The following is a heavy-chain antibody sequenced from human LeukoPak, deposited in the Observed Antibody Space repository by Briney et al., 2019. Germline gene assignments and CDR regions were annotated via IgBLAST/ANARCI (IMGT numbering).Heavy chain of an antibody. V-gene: IGHV3-23*01. D-gene: IGHD4-17*01. J-gene: IGHJ4*02. CDR3: AKGHGDYGGNYFNY. CDR2: ISGGGNKT. CDR1: GFTFGSYA. Sequence: PGGSMRLSRAASGFTFGSYAMSWVRQAPGKGLEWVSAISGGGNKTYSAAFMKGRFTISRDNSKNTLYLPINNLRTEDTAVYFCAKGHGDYGGNYFNYWGQGTLVTVSS.